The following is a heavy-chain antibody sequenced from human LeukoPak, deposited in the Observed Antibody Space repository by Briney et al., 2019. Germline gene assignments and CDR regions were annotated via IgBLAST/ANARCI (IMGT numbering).Heavy chain of an antibody. CDR2: IYSSGTT. CDR1: GFTVSGNY. Sequence: GESLTLSCAVSGFTVSGNYMSWVRQPQGKGLEWVSLIYSSGTTYYADSVKGRFTISRDNSKNMLYLQMNSLRAEDTAVYYCARGTGYLDEYFDYWGQGTLVTVSS. J-gene: IGHJ4*02. CDR3: ARGTGYLDEYFDY. V-gene: IGHV3-53*01. D-gene: IGHD3/OR15-3a*01.